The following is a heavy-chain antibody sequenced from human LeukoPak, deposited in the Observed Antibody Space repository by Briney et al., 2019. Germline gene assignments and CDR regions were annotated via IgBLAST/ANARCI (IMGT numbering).Heavy chain of an antibody. D-gene: IGHD6-19*01. CDR3: ARLKYSSGWYEDY. CDR2: MNPNSGNT. V-gene: IGHV1-8*01. CDR1: GYTFTSYD. Sequence: ASVKVSCKASGYTFTSYDINGVRQATGQGLEWMGWMNPNSGNTGYAQKFQGRVTMTRNTSISTAYMELSSLRSEDTAVYYCARLKYSSGWYEDYWGQGTLVTVSS. J-gene: IGHJ4*02.